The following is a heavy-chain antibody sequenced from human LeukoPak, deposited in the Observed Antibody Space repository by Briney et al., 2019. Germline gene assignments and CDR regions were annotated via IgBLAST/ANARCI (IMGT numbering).Heavy chain of an antibody. CDR1: GFTFSSYW. CDR3: ARDSSSLSY. V-gene: IGHV3-74*01. Sequence: GGSLRLSCAASGFTFSSYWVHWVRQDPGKGLVWVSRINTDGSSTSYADSVKGRFTVTRDNAKNTLYLQMNSLRAEDTAVYYCARDSSSLSYWGQGTLVTVSS. D-gene: IGHD2-2*01. CDR2: INTDGSST. J-gene: IGHJ4*02.